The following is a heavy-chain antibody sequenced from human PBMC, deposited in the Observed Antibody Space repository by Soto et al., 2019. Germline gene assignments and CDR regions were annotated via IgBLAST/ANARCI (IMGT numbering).Heavy chain of an antibody. V-gene: IGHV1-69*01. CDR3: ARDGGRHSGGIDY. J-gene: IGHJ4*02. D-gene: IGHD1-26*01. CDR2: IIPSFGTA. Sequence: QVQLVQSGAEVKKPGSSVKVSCKASGGTFSSYSINWVRQAPGQGLEWMGEIIPSFGTANYAQKFQGRVTITADEYTRTAYMDLSSLRSEYTAVYYCARDGGRHSGGIDYWGQGTLVTVSS. CDR1: GGTFSSYS.